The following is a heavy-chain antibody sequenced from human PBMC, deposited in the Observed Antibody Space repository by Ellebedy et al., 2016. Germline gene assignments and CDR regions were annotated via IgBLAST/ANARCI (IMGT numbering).Heavy chain of an antibody. CDR1: GFTFSSYA. CDR2: ISGSGGST. D-gene: IGHD5-12*01. CDR3: ARYSRGTDYGASDY. V-gene: IGHV3-23*01. Sequence: GGSLRLSCAASGFTFSSYAMSWVRQAPGKGLEWVSAISGSGGSTYYADSVKGRFTISRDNSKNTLYLQMNSLRAEDTAVYYCARYSRGTDYGASDYWGQGTLVTVSS. J-gene: IGHJ4*02.